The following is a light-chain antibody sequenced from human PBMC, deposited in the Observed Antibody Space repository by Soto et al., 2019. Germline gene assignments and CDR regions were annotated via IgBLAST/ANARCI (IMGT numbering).Light chain of an antibody. V-gene: IGLV2-14*01. J-gene: IGLJ1*01. CDR1: STDVGGYNH. CDR3: GSYTSTDTPFV. Sequence: QSALAQPSSVSGSPGQSITISCTGTSTDVGGYNHVSWYQHHPGKGPKLIIYEVNNRPSGVSDRFSGSKSGNKASLTISNLEAEDESDDYCGSYTSTDTPFVFGTGTKVTVL. CDR2: EVN.